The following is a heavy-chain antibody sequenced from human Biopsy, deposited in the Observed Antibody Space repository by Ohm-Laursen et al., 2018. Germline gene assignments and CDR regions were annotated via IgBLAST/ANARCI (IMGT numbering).Heavy chain of an antibody. D-gene: IGHD5-24*01. Sequence: TLSLTCTVSGGPIGSYYCSWIRQPPGTALERIGYIYFTGRTSYNPSLKSRVTMSLNTSKKQFSLRLSSVTAADTAVYYCASAGYNPDWNFDLWGRGTRVTVSS. J-gene: IGHJ2*01. CDR2: IYFTGRT. CDR3: ASAGYNPDWNFDL. CDR1: GGPIGSYY. V-gene: IGHV4-59*12.